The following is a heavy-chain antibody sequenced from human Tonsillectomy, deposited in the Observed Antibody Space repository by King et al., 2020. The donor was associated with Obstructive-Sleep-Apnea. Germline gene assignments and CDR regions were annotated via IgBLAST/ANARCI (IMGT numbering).Heavy chain of an antibody. CDR1: GVSVSSGSYY. CDR2: IYYSGST. V-gene: IGHV4-31*03. CDR3: AGEGGSYPKNWFDP. Sequence: VQLQESGPGLVKPSQTLSLTCTVSGVSVSSGSYYWTWIRQHPGKGLEWIGDIYYSGSTSYNPSLQSRVTISLNTSKSHFSLKLTSVTAADTGVYYCAGEGGSYPKNWFDPWGRGTLVTVSS. J-gene: IGHJ5*02. D-gene: IGHD1-26*01.